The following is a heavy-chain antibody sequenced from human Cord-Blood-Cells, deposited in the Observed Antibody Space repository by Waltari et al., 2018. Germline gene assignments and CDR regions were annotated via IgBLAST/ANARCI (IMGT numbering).Heavy chain of an antibody. V-gene: IGHV4-4*07. J-gene: IGHJ6*02. Sequence: QVQLPESGPGLVKPSETLSPTCPVSGGSISSYYWSWIRQPAGKGLEWIGRIYTSGSTNYNPSLKSRVTMSVDTSKNQFSLKLSSVTAADTAVYYCARDGSRYYYYGMDVWGQGTTVTVSS. CDR2: IYTSGST. CDR3: ARDGSRYYYYGMDV. CDR1: GGSISSYY.